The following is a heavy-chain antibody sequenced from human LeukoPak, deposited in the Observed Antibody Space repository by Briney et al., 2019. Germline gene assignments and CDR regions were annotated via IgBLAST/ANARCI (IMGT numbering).Heavy chain of an antibody. J-gene: IGHJ4*02. D-gene: IGHD6-19*01. Sequence: GGSLRLSCAASGFTFSSYSMNWVRQAPGKGLEWVSSISSSSSYIYYADSVKGRFTISRDNAKNSLYLQMNSLRAEDTAVYYCATLIAVAGDHDYWGQGTLVTVSS. CDR3: ATLIAVAGDHDY. CDR1: GFTFSSYS. CDR2: ISSSSSYI. V-gene: IGHV3-21*01.